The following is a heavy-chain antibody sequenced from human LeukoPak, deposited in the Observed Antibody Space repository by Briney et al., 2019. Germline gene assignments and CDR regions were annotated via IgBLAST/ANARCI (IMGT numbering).Heavy chain of an antibody. CDR1: GGSISSYY. Sequence: SETLSLTCTVSGGSISSYYWSWIRQPPGKGLEWIGYIYYSGSTNYNPSLKSRVTISADTSKNQFSLKLSSVTAADTAVYYCARSARYSGSYSAGIDIWGQGTMVTVSS. CDR2: IYYSGST. J-gene: IGHJ3*02. D-gene: IGHD1-26*01. V-gene: IGHV4-59*01. CDR3: ARSARYSGSYSAGIDI.